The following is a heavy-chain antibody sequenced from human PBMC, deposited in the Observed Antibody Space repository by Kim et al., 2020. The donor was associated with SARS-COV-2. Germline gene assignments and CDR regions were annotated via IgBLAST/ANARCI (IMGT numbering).Heavy chain of an antibody. J-gene: IGHJ2*01. Sequence: YDPSLNSRVTLPLDTSKNQFSLRLSSVTAADTAVYCCARLRWPANWYFDLWGPGTLVPVSS. D-gene: IGHD4-17*01. CDR3: ARLRWPANWYFDL. V-gene: IGHV4-59*08.